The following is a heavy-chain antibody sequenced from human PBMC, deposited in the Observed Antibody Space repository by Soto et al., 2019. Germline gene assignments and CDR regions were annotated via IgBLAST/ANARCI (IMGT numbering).Heavy chain of an antibody. J-gene: IGHJ5*02. Sequence: EGQLGQSGAEVKKVGESLKIACKGSGDDFSMYWIAWVCQTPGKGLEWMGAVYPHDSDTRYSPSFQGQVTISADKSTNTAYLQWSSLKATDTAVYYCARRDVVSAGGKSTIRGLDPWGQGTPVTVS. CDR2: VYPHDSDT. CDR3: ARRDVVSAGGKSTIRGLDP. V-gene: IGHV5-51*01. D-gene: IGHD5-12*01. CDR1: GDDFSMYW.